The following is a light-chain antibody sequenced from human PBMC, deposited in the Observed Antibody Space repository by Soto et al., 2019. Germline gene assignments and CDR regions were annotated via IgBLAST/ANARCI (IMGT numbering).Light chain of an antibody. V-gene: IGLV2-14*01. CDR3: GSWTTYRPYV. J-gene: IGLJ1*01. Sequence: QSVLTQPASVSGSPGQSITIPCTGTSSDIGNYNAVSWHQQHPGKAPKLIIYEVTNRPSGVSDRFSGSKSGNTASLTISGLQAEDEADYYCGSWTTYRPYVFATGTKVTVL. CDR1: SSDIGNYNA. CDR2: EVT.